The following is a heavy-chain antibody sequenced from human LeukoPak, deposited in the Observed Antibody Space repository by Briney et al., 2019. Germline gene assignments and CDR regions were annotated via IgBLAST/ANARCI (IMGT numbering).Heavy chain of an antibody. CDR2: ISGSGGST. D-gene: IGHD3-22*01. CDR3: AKEGGYYKGPFDY. V-gene: IGHV3-23*01. J-gene: IGHJ4*02. Sequence: GGSLRLSCIASGFTFSSYAMSWVRQAPGKGLEWVSAISGSGGSTYYADSVKGRFIISRDNSKNTLYLQMNSLRAEDTAVYYCAKEGGYYKGPFDYWGQGTLVTVSS. CDR1: GFTFSSYA.